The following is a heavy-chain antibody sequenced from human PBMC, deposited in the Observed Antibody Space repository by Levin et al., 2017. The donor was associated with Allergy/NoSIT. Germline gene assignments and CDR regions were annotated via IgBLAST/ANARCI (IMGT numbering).Heavy chain of an antibody. D-gene: IGHD2-8*01. J-gene: IGHJ1*01. CDR1: GFTFSDYY. CDR3: ARNPEVYGLAEYFQH. Sequence: GGSLRLSCAASGFTFSDYYMSWIRQAPGKGLEWVSYISSSGSTIYYADSVKGRFTISRDNAKNSLYLQMNSLRAEDTAVYYCARNPEVYGLAEYFQHWGQGTLVTVSS. CDR2: ISSSGSTI. V-gene: IGHV3-11*01.